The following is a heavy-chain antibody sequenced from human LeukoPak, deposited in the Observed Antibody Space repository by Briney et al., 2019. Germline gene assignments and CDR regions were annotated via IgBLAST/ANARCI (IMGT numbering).Heavy chain of an antibody. V-gene: IGHV3-7*01. CDR1: GFTFSSYW. CDR2: IKQDGSEK. D-gene: IGHD6-13*01. J-gene: IGHJ4*02. CDR3: ARDHVSAAGTLFDY. Sequence: GGSLRLSCAASGFTFSSYWMSWVRQAPGKGLEWVANIKQDGSEKYYVDSVKGRFTISRDNAKNSLYLQMNSLRAEDTAVYYCARDHVSAAGTLFDYWGQGTLVTVSS.